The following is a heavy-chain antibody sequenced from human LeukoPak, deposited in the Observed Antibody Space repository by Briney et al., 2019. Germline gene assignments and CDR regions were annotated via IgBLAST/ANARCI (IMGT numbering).Heavy chain of an antibody. V-gene: IGHV3-23*01. D-gene: IGHD6-6*01. CDR1: GFTFSSYG. CDR3: AKEGAYSSSAYVDF. Sequence: GGSLRLSCAASGFTFSSYGMSWVRQAPGKGLDWVSTISGSGSSTYYTDSVKGRFTISRDNSKNTLYLQMNSLRAEDTAIYYCAKEGAYSSSAYVDFWGQGTLVTVSS. J-gene: IGHJ4*02. CDR2: ISGSGSST.